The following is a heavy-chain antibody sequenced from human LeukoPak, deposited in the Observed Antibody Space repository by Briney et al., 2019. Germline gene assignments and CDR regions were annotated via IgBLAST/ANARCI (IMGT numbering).Heavy chain of an antibody. J-gene: IGHJ4*02. D-gene: IGHD1/OR15-1a*01. Sequence: GGSLRLSCAASGFTFGNYDMHWVRQAPGKSLEWVSLISVAGSSTYYADSVKGRFHISRDNSKISLYQQINSLRTEGTALYYCAKGPPLKQAFDYWGQGTLVTVSS. V-gene: IGHV3-43*02. CDR2: ISVAGSST. CDR3: AKGPPLKQAFDY. CDR1: GFTFGNYD.